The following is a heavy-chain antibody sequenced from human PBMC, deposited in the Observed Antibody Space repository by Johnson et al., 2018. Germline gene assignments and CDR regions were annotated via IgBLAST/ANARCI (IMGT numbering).Heavy chain of an antibody. J-gene: IGHJ3*02. CDR3: ARTYYYDGSGYYRYAFDI. CDR1: GFAFSSYV. V-gene: IGHV3-47*02. CDR2: IGTGGDT. D-gene: IGHD3-22*01. Sequence: VQLVESGGDLVQPGGSLRPSCAASGFAFSSYVLHWVRRAPGKGPEWVSAIGTGGDTYYADSVMGRFTISRDNAKKSLYLEMNSLIDEDMAVYYWARTYYYDGSGYYRYAFDIWGQGTMVTVSS.